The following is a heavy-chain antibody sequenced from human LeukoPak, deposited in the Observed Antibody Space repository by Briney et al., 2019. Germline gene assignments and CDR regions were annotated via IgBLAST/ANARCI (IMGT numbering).Heavy chain of an antibody. D-gene: IGHD2-8*01. CDR1: GYTVTSYG. Sequence: GASVKVSCKPSGYTVTSYGIISVGQSPGQEREGMGLINAYSGNTNFAQKLQGRVTMPTDTSTSTAYMELRSLRSDDTAVYFCARGEDTGSNGSLVYFDYWGQGTLVTVSS. CDR3: ARGEDTGSNGSLVYFDY. J-gene: IGHJ4*02. CDR2: INAYSGNT. V-gene: IGHV1-18*01.